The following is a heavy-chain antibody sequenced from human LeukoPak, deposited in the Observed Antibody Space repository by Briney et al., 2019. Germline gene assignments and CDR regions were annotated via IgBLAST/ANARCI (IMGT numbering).Heavy chain of an antibody. CDR2: ITATGGST. CDR3: AKSRSGSANWALQIFDN. V-gene: IGHV3-23*01. CDR1: GFIFSNYA. J-gene: IGHJ4*02. D-gene: IGHD1-1*01. Sequence: PGGSLRLSCAASGFIFSNYAMNWVRQAPGKGLEWVSTITATGGSTYFSESVKGRFTLSRDNSKNTLFLQMNSLRVEDTAVYFCAKSRSGSANWALQIFDNWGQGTLVTVSS.